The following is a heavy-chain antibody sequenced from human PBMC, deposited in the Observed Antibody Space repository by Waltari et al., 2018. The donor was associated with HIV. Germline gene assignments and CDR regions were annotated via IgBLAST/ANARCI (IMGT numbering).Heavy chain of an antibody. Sequence: EVQLVESGGGLVQPGGSLRLSCAASGFTFSSYWMSWVRQAPGKGLEWVANIKQDGSEKYYVELVNGRFTTSRDNAENSRYLQMNSLRAEDTAVYYCARGGFYGSGSKVNWGQGTLVTVSS. V-gene: IGHV3-7*04. CDR3: ARGGFYGSGSKVN. CDR1: GFTFSSYW. J-gene: IGHJ4*02. D-gene: IGHD3-10*01. CDR2: IKQDGSEK.